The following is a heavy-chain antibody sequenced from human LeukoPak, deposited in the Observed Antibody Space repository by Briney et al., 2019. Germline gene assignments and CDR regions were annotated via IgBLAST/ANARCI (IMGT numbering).Heavy chain of an antibody. J-gene: IGHJ5*02. Sequence: GGSLRLSCAASEFTFSNYALSWVRQAPGKGLEWVSTISGSGGSTYYAVSVKGRFTISRDNSKSTLYLQMNSLRAEDTALYYCAKDMVAAASIGTNWFDPWGQGTLVTVSS. CDR1: EFTFSNYA. CDR3: AKDMVAAASIGTNWFDP. CDR2: ISGSGGST. D-gene: IGHD6-13*01. V-gene: IGHV3-23*01.